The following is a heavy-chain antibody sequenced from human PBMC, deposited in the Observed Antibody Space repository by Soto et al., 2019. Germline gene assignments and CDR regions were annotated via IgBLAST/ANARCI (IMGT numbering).Heavy chain of an antibody. CDR3: ARRWGGTFDY. V-gene: IGHV4-30-2*01. Sequence: PSETLSLTCAVSGGSISSGGYSWSWIRQPPGKGLEWIGYIYHSGSSYYNSSLKSRVTISVDRSKNQFSLKLSSVTAADTAVYYCARRWGGTFDYWGQGTLVTVSS. CDR2: IYHSGSS. CDR1: GGSISSGGYS. J-gene: IGHJ4*02. D-gene: IGHD2-21*01.